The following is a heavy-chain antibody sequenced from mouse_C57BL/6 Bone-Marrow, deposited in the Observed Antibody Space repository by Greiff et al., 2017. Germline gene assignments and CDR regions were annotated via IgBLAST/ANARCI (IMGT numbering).Heavy chain of an antibody. V-gene: IGHV1-80*01. CDR2: IFPGDGAT. Sequence: VQLQQSGAELMKPGSSVKISCKASGYAFSRYWMNWLKQRPGKGLEWIGQIFPGDGATNYNGKFKGKATLTADKSSSTAYMQLSSLTSEDSAVYFCARGAYWGQGTLVTVSA. CDR1: GYAFSRYW. CDR3: ARGAY. J-gene: IGHJ3*01.